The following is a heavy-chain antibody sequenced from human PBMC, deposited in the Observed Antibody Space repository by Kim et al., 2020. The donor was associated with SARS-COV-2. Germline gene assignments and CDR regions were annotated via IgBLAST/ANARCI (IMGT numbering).Heavy chain of an antibody. CDR3: AKDPPAGYSSSYSRAEYFQH. V-gene: IGHV3-23*01. J-gene: IGHJ1*01. D-gene: IGHD6-13*01. CDR2: ISGNGIST. CDR1: GFTFNSYA. Sequence: GGSLRLSCAASGFTFNSYAMNWVRQAPGKGLEWVSGISGNGISTYYADSVKGRFTISRDNSKNTMYLQLNSLRAEDTAIYYCAKDPPAGYSSSYSRAEYFQHLGQGSLVTVSS.